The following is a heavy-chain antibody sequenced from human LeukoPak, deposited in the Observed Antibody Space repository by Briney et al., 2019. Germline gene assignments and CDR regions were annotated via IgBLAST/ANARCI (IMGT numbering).Heavy chain of an antibody. D-gene: IGHD6-13*01. CDR2: IYYSGST. J-gene: IGHJ5*02. CDR3: AKDPRIAAAYKKGWFDP. CDR1: GGSISSSSYY. V-gene: IGHV4-39*07. Sequence: PSETLSLTCTVSGGSISSSSYYWGWIRQPPGKGLEWIGSIYYSGSTYYNPSLKSRVTISVDTSKNQFSLKLSSVTAADTAVYYCAKDPRIAAAYKKGWFDPWGQGTLVTVSS.